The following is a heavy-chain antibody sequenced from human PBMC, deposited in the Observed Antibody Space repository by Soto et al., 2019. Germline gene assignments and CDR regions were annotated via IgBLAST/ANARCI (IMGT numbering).Heavy chain of an antibody. CDR3: ARTPGIAVAGYYYYYYGMDV. Sequence: GGSLRLSCAASGFTFSTYAMHWVRQAPGKGLEWVAVISFDGSNKYYADSVKGRFTISRDNSKNTLYLQMNSLRAEDTAVYYCARTPGIAVAGYYYYYYGMDVWGQGTTVTVSS. D-gene: IGHD6-19*01. J-gene: IGHJ6*02. V-gene: IGHV3-30-3*01. CDR1: GFTFSTYA. CDR2: ISFDGSNK.